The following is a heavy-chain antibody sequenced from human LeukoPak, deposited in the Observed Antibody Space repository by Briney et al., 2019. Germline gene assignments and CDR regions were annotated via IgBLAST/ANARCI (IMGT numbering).Heavy chain of an antibody. CDR1: GGSISSYY. J-gene: IGHJ6*02. D-gene: IGHD2-2*01. Sequence: LETLSLTCTVSGGSISSYYWSWIRQPPGKGLEWIGYIYYSGSTNYNPSLKSRVTISVDTSKNQFSLKLSSVTAADTAVYYCARVPVVPAANDYYYYYGMDVRGQGTTVTVSS. CDR2: IYYSGST. CDR3: ARVPVVPAANDYYYYYGMDV. V-gene: IGHV4-59*01.